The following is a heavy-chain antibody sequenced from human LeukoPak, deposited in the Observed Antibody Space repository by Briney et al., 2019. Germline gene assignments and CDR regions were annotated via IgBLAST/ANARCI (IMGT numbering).Heavy chain of an antibody. V-gene: IGHV3-53*01. D-gene: IGHD6-6*01. J-gene: IGHJ4*02. CDR3: ASPSSSSVEY. Sequence: GGSLRLSCAASGFTVSSNYMSGLRHAPGRGLEGGSVMYSGRRTYYADSVKGRFTISRDKSKNKLYLQMNRLRAEGPAVYFFASPSSSSVEYWGQGTLVTVSS. CDR1: GFTVSSNY. CDR2: MYSGRRT.